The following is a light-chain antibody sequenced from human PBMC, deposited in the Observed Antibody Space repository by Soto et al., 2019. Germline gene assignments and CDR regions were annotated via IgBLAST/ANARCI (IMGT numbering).Light chain of an antibody. V-gene: IGKV1-27*01. CDR3: QKYNGAPPWT. CDR2: AAS. Sequence: KMTQSPSSLSESVRDRVTISCRSSQVIGNDLAWYQQKPGKVPKLLIYAASTLQSGVPSRFSGSGSGTDFTLTIRSPQPEDVATYYCQKYNGAPPWTFGPGNKVAIK. J-gene: IGKJ3*01. CDR1: QVIGND.